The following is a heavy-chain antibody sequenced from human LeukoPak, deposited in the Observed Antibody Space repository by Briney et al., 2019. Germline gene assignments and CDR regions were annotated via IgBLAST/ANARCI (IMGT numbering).Heavy chain of an antibody. CDR1: GGSISSYY. D-gene: IGHD1-26*01. CDR2: IYYSGST. J-gene: IGHJ1*01. CDR3: ARVPLYSRAEYFQH. Sequence: SETLSLTCTVSGGSISSYYWSWIRQHPGKGLEWIGYIYYSGSTYYNPSLKSRVTISVDTSKNQFSLKLSSVTAADTAVYYCARVPLYSRAEYFQHWGQGTLVTVSS. V-gene: IGHV4-59*06.